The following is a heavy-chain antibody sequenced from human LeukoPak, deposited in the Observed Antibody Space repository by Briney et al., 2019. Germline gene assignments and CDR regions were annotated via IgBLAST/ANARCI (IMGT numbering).Heavy chain of an antibody. D-gene: IGHD3-10*01. CDR2: IFHTGHT. J-gene: IGHJ4*02. CDR1: LGSISISDYP. CDR3: ARGFYGSGSQFDY. Sequence: SQTLSLTCAVFLGSISISDYPWSCIRHPPGKGLECIGYIFHTGHTSYNPSLKSRVTISVDMSKNQLSLKLSSVTAADTAVYYCARGFYGSGSQFDYWGQGTLVTVSS. V-gene: IGHV4-30-2*01.